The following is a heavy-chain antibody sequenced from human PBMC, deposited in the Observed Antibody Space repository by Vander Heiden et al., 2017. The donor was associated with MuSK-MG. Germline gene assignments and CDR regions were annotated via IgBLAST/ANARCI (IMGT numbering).Heavy chain of an antibody. CDR3: ARGSETYYYFDY. V-gene: IGHV3-72*01. D-gene: IGHD1-26*01. CDR1: GFTVSDHY. J-gene: IGHJ4*02. Sequence: EVQLVESGGGLVQPGGSLRLSCAASGFTVSDHYMDWVRQAPGKGQEWFGRIRNKDNSYTPTYAVSVKGRFTISRDDSKSSLYLQMNSLTTEDTAVYYCARGSETYYYFDYWGQGTLVTVSS. CDR2: IRNKDNSYTP.